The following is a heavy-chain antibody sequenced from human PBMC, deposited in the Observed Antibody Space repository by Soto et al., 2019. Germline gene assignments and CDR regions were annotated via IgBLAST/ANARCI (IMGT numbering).Heavy chain of an antibody. CDR1: GGSVSSGSYY. V-gene: IGHV4-61*01. CDR3: ARDDYGGMKGGMDV. J-gene: IGHJ6*02. D-gene: IGHD4-17*01. Sequence: XETLSLTCTVSGGSVSSGSYYWRWIRQPPGKGLEWIGYIYYSGSTNYNPSLKSRVTISVDTSKNQFSLKLSSVTAADTAVYYCARDDYGGMKGGMDVWGQGTTVTVSS. CDR2: IYYSGST.